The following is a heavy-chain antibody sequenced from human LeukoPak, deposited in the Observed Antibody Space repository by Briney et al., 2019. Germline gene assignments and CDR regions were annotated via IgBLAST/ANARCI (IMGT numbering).Heavy chain of an antibody. CDR2: INHSGST. D-gene: IGHD3-22*01. CDR3: ARSPRYYYDNRGWFDL. V-gene: IGHV4-34*01. Sequence: SETLSLTCAVYGGSFSGCYWSWIRQPPGKGLEWIGEINHSGSTNYNPSLKSRVTISVDTSKNQFSLKLSSVTAADTAVYYCARSPRYYYDNRGWFDLWGQGTLVTVSS. CDR1: GGSFSGCY. J-gene: IGHJ5*02.